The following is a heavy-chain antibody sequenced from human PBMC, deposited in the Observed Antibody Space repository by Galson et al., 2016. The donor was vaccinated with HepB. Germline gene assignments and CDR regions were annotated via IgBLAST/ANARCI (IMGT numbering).Heavy chain of an antibody. V-gene: IGHV4-31*03. J-gene: IGHJ4*02. CDR3: ARDGHDYGLDYFDY. Sequence: TLSLTCTVSGDSISDGGYYWNWIRQHPGKGLEWIGYIYYSGRTDYNPSLKSRIAISVDTSKNQFSLKLSSVTVADTAVYYCARDGHDYGLDYFDYWGQGILVTVSS. CDR1: GDSISDGGYY. CDR2: IYYSGRT. D-gene: IGHD4-17*01.